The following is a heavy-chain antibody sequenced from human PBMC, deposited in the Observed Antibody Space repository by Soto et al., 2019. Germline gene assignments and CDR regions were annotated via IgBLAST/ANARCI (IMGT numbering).Heavy chain of an antibody. J-gene: IGHJ6*02. CDR3: ARDRWELAYYYGMDV. CDR2: ISSSSYI. D-gene: IGHD1-26*01. Sequence: GGSLRLSCAASGFTFSSYSMNWVRQAPGKGLEWVSSISSSSYIYYADSVKGRFTISRDNAKNSLYLQMNSLRAEDTAVYYCARDRWELAYYYGMDVWGQGTTVTVSS. V-gene: IGHV3-21*01. CDR1: GFTFSSYS.